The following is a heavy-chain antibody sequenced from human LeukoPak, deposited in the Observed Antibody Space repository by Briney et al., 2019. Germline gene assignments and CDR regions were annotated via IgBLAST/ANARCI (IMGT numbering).Heavy chain of an antibody. D-gene: IGHD3-22*01. CDR2: IWYDGSNK. Sequence: QPGRCLRLSCAAAGLTFSSYGMHWVRQAPGKWLEWVAVIWYDGSNKYYADSVKGRFTISRDNSKNTLYLQMNSLRAEDTAVYYCAKGRYHDSRGYYSFDYFDYWGQGTLVTVSS. V-gene: IGHV3-33*06. CDR1: GLTFSSYG. CDR3: AKGRYHDSRGYYSFDYFDY. J-gene: IGHJ4*02.